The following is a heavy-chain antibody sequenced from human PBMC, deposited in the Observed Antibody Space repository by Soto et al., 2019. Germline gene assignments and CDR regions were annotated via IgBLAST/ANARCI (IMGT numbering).Heavy chain of an antibody. D-gene: IGHD6-6*01. CDR1: GFTFSSYG. Sequence: GGSLRLSCAASGFTFSSYGMHWVRQAPGKGLEWVAVIWYDGSNKYYADSVKGRFTISRDNSKNTLYLQMNSLRAEDTAVYYCARGPRRQLGAVDGMDVWGQGTTVTVSS. J-gene: IGHJ6*02. V-gene: IGHV3-33*01. CDR3: ARGPRRQLGAVDGMDV. CDR2: IWYDGSNK.